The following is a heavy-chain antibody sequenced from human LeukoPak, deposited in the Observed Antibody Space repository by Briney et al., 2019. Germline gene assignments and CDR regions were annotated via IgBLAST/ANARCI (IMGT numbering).Heavy chain of an antibody. D-gene: IGHD5-12*01. CDR2: IYYSGST. V-gene: IGHV4-31*03. J-gene: IGHJ5*02. CDR3: ARGGGGYVWFDP. CDR1: GGSISSGGYY. Sequence: NPSETLSLTCTVSGGSISSGGYYWSWIRQHPGKGLEWIGYIYYSGSTYYNPSLKSRVTISVDTSKNQFSLKLSSVTAADTAVYYCARGGGGYVWFDPWGQGTLVTVSS.